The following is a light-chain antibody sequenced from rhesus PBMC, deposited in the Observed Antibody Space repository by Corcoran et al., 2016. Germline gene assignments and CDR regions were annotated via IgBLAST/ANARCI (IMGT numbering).Light chain of an antibody. J-gene: IGLJ1*01. CDR1: RRDIGGYNR. V-gene: IGLV2-13*01. Sequence: QAAQTQSPSVSGSPGQSVTLSCTGTRRDIGGYNRVSWYQQHPGKAPKLMIYEVSKRPSGVSGRFSGSKSGNTASLTISGLYAEDEADYYCNSYASRTTYIFGAGTRLTVL. CDR2: EVS. CDR3: NSYASRTTYI.